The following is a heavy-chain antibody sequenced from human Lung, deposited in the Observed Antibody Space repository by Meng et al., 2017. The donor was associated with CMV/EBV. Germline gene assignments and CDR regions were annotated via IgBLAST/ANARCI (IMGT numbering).Heavy chain of an antibody. CDR3: ARGEIVRKGVEY. J-gene: IGHJ4*02. CDR2: INHSGST. V-gene: IGHV4-34*01. Sequence: SETLSLTCSVYGGSFSGYYWSWIRQPPGKGLEWIGEINHSGSTNYNPSLKSRVTISVDTSKNQFSLKLSSVTAADTAVYYCARGEIVRKGVEYWGQGTLVTVSS. D-gene: IGHD3-16*02. CDR1: GGSFSGYY.